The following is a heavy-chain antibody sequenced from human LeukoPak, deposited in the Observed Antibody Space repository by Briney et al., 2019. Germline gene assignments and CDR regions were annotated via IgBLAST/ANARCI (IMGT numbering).Heavy chain of an antibody. CDR1: GGSISSGGYY. CDR2: IYYSGST. J-gene: IGHJ4*02. CDR3: ARGGIVTANDY. Sequence: SETLSLTCTVSGGSISSGGYYWSWIRQHPGKGLEWIGYIYYSGSTYYSPSLKSRVTISVDTSKNQFSLKLSSVTAADTAVYYCARGGIVTANDYWGQGTLVTVSS. D-gene: IGHD2-21*02. V-gene: IGHV4-31*03.